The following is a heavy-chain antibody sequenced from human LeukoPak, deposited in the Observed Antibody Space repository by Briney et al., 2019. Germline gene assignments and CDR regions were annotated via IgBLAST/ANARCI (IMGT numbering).Heavy chain of an antibody. CDR3: ARDPIAMIVGDAFDI. CDR1: GYTFTGYY. CDR2: INPNSGGT. D-gene: IGHD3-22*01. V-gene: IGHV1-2*02. J-gene: IGHJ3*02. Sequence: ASVKVSCKASGYTFTGYYMHWVRQAPGQGLEWMGWINPNSGGTNYAQKFQGRVTMTRDTSISTAYMELSRLRSDDTAVYYCARDPIAMIVGDAFDIWGQGTMVTVSS.